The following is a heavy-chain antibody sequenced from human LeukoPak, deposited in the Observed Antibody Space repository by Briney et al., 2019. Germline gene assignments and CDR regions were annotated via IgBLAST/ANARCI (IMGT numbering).Heavy chain of an antibody. J-gene: IGHJ4*02. CDR3: ARGDFNVAAFRRVYFDY. CDR2: INHSGST. CDR1: GGSFSGYC. D-gene: IGHD2-15*01. Sequence: SETLSLTCAVYGGSFSGYCWSWIRQPPGKGLEWIGEINHSGSTNYNPSLKSRVTISVDTSKNQFSLKLSSVTAADTAVYYCARGDFNVAAFRRVYFDYWGQGNLVTVSS. V-gene: IGHV4-34*01.